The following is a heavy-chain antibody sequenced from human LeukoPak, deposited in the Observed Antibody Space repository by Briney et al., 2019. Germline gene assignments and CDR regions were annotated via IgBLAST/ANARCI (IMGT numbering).Heavy chain of an antibody. CDR2: ISASGSST. V-gene: IGHV3-23*01. Sequence: GGSLRLSCAASGFTFSSYAMSWVRQAPGKGLEWVSTISASGSSTYYADSVKGRFTLSRDNSRNTLYLQMNSLRAEDTALYHCARNNGMDVWGQGTTVIVSS. J-gene: IGHJ6*02. CDR3: ARNNGMDV. CDR1: GFTFSSYA.